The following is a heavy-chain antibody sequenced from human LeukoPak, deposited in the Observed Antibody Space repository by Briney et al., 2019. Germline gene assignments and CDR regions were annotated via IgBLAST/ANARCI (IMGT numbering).Heavy chain of an antibody. J-gene: IGHJ1*01. CDR3: ASEGGQLIIPEYFQH. D-gene: IGHD6-13*01. V-gene: IGHV1-46*01. Sequence: ASVKVSCKASGYTFTGYYMHWVRQAPGQGLEWMGIINPSGGSTSYAQKFQGRVTMTRDTSTSTVYMELSSLRSEDTAVYYCASEGGQLIIPEYFQHWGQGTLVTVSS. CDR1: GYTFTGYY. CDR2: INPSGGST.